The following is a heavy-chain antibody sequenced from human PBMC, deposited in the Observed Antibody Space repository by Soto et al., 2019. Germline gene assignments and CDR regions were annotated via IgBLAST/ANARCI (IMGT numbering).Heavy chain of an antibody. CDR2: ISGSGGST. CDR3: AKNSQTMIVDPAYY. CDR1: GFTFSSYP. V-gene: IGHV3-23*01. D-gene: IGHD3-22*01. Sequence: PGGSLRLSCVSSGFTFSSYPMSWVRQAPGKGLEWVSMISGSGGSTYYADSVKGRFTISRDNSKNTLSLQMSSLRAEDTAIYYCAKNSQTMIVDPAYYWGRGTLVTVSS. J-gene: IGHJ4*02.